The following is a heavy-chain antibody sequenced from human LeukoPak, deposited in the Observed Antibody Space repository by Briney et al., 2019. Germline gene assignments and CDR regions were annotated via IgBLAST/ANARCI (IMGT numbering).Heavy chain of an antibody. Sequence: ASVKVSCKASGYTFTGYYMHWVRQAPGQGLEWMGWINPNSGGTNYAQKFQGRVTMTRDTSISTAYMELSRLRSDDTAVYYCARVRAQRLVWDSLSPYYFDYWGQGTLVTVSS. D-gene: IGHD1-26*01. V-gene: IGHV1-2*02. CDR1: GYTFTGYY. J-gene: IGHJ4*02. CDR3: ARVRAQRLVWDSLSPYYFDY. CDR2: INPNSGGT.